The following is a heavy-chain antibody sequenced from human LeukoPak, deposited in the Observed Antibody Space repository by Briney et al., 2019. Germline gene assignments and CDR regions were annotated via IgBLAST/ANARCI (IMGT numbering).Heavy chain of an antibody. J-gene: IGHJ4*02. Sequence: GASVKVSCKASGYTFTGYYMHWVRQAPGQGLQWMGWINPNSGGTNYAQKFQGRVTMTRDTSISTAYMELSRLRSDDTAVYYCARDHVGYYGSGSYQDYWGQGTLVTVSS. CDR3: ARDHVGYYGSGSYQDY. CDR1: GYTFTGYY. CDR2: INPNSGGT. D-gene: IGHD3-10*01. V-gene: IGHV1-2*02.